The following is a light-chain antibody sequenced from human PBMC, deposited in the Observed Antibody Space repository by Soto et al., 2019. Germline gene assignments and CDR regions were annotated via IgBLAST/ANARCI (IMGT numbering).Light chain of an antibody. J-gene: IGKJ5*01. CDR3: QHRSNWPPIT. CDR1: QSVSNY. CDR2: DAS. V-gene: IGKV3-11*01. Sequence: EIVLTQSPATLSLSPGERATLSCRASQSVSNYLAWYQQKPGQAPRLLIYDASNRATGIPARFSGSGPGTDFTLTISSLEPEDFAVYYCQHRSNWPPITFGQGTRLEIK.